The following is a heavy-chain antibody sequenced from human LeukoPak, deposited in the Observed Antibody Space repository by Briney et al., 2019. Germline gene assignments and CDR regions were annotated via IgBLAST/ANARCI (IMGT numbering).Heavy chain of an antibody. CDR3: ARAGPYYYDSSDY. Sequence: PSETLSLTCTVSGGSISGYSWTWIRQPPGQGLEWIGYFHNSRTTSYNPSLTGRVTISVDTAMDQISLKLNSVTAADTAVYYCARAGPYYYDSSDYWGQGTLVTVSS. CDR1: GGSISGYS. CDR2: FHNSRTT. J-gene: IGHJ4*02. D-gene: IGHD3-22*01. V-gene: IGHV4-59*01.